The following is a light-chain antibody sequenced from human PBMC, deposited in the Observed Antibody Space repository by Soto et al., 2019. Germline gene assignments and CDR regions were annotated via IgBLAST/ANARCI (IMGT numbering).Light chain of an antibody. CDR2: SNN. CDR3: AAWDDRLNGPV. CDR1: ISNIGSNT. J-gene: IGLJ2*01. V-gene: IGLV1-44*01. Sequence: QSVLTQRPSASGTPGQRVTISCSGSISNIGSNTVSWYQQLPGTAPKLLIFSNNQRPSGVPDRFSGSKSGTSGSLAISGLQSEDEADYYCAAWDDRLNGPVFGGGTKLTVL.